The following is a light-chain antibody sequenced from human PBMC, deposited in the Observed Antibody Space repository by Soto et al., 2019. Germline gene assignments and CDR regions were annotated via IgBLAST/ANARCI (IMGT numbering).Light chain of an antibody. J-gene: IGLJ3*02. V-gene: IGLV2-11*01. CDR1: NSDIGGYNY. CDR3: CSYAGRYNFWV. CDR2: DVS. Sequence: QSVLTQPRSVSGSPGQSVTISCTGTNSDIGGYNYVSWYQQHPGKAPKVMIYDVSRRPSGVPDRFSGSKSGNTASLTISGLQAEDEADYYCCSYAGRYNFWVFGGGTKLT.